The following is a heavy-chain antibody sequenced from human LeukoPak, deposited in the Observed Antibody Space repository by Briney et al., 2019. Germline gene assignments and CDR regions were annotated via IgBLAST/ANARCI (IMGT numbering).Heavy chain of an antibody. D-gene: IGHD2-15*01. CDR2: ISYDGSNK. CDR3: AKDGGYCSGGSCYYFDY. J-gene: IGHJ4*02. V-gene: IGHV3-30*18. CDR1: GFTFSSYS. Sequence: GGSLRLSCAASGFTFSSYSMNWVRQAPGKGLEWVAVISYDGSNKYYADSVKGRFTISRDNSKNTLYLQMNSLRAEDTAVYYCAKDGGYCSGGSCYYFDYWGQGTLVTVSS.